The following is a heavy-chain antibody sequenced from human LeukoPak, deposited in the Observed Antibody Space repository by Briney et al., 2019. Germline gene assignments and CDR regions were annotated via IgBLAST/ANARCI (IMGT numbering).Heavy chain of an antibody. V-gene: IGHV3-23*01. CDR2: ISGSGGST. CDR3: AKGHPIGGVIVPVDY. D-gene: IGHD3-16*02. J-gene: IGHJ4*02. CDR1: GFTFSSYG. Sequence: PGGSLRLSCEASGFTFSSYGMSWVRQAPGKGLEWVSAISGSGGSTYYADSVKGRFTISRDNSKNTLYLQMNSLRAEDTAVYYCAKGHPIGGVIVPVDYWGQGTLVTVSS.